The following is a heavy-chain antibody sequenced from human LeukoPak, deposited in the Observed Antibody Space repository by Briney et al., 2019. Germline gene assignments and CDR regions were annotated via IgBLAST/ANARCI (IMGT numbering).Heavy chain of an antibody. V-gene: IGHV1-69*05. CDR2: IIPIFGTA. CDR1: GGTFSSYA. D-gene: IGHD3-22*01. Sequence: SVKVSCKASGGTFSSYAISWVRQAPGQGLEWMGRIIPIFGTANYALKFQGRVTMTRDTSTSTVYMELSSLRSEDTAVYYCARSRSGFFVHYYDSSGYSAYFDYWGQGTLVTVSS. CDR3: ARSRSGFFVHYYDSSGYSAYFDY. J-gene: IGHJ4*02.